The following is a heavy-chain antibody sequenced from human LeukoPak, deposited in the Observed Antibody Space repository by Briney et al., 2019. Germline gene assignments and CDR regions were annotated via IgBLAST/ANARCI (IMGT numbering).Heavy chain of an antibody. V-gene: IGHV3-48*01. J-gene: IGHJ4*02. Sequence: PGGSLRLSCAASGFTFSSYSMNWVRQAPGKGLEWVSYISSSSSTIYYADSVKGRFTISRDNSKNTLYLQMNSLRAEDTAVYYCARGVLWFGESIDYWGQGTLVTVSS. CDR1: GFTFSSYS. CDR2: ISSSSSTI. CDR3: ARGVLWFGESIDY. D-gene: IGHD3-10*01.